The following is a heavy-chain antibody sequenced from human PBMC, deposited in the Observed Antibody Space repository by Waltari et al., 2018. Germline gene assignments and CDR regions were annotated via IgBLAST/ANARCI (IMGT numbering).Heavy chain of an antibody. V-gene: IGHV3-23*04. D-gene: IGHD3-3*01. Sequence: EVQLVESGGGLVQPGGSLRLSCAASGFPFSSYAMSWVRQAPGKGLAWVSAISGSGGSTYYADSVKGRFTISRDNSKNTLYLQMNSLRAEDTAVYYCAKDLLTVLYDFWSGYYTLFDYWGQGTLVTVSS. CDR3: AKDLLTVLYDFWSGYYTLFDY. J-gene: IGHJ4*02. CDR2: ISGSGGST. CDR1: GFPFSSYA.